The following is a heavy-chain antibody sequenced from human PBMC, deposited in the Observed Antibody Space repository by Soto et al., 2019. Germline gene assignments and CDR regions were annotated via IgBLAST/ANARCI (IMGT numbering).Heavy chain of an antibody. J-gene: IGHJ6*02. D-gene: IGHD6-13*01. V-gene: IGHV3-21*01. CDR2: ISSSSSYI. CDR1: GFTFSSYS. Sequence: PGGSLRLSCAASGFTFSSYSMNWVRQAPGKGLEWVSSISSSSSYIYYADSVKGRFTISRDNAKNSLYLQMNSLRAEDTAVYYCARDPLHSSSWYHPFTHYGMDFWGQGTTVPVSS. CDR3: ARDPLHSSSWYHPFTHYGMDF.